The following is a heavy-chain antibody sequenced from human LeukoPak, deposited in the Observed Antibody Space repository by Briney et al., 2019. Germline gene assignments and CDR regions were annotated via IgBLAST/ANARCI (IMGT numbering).Heavy chain of an antibody. D-gene: IGHD1-7*01. J-gene: IGHJ4*02. Sequence: SETLSLTFAVYGGSFSGYYWSWIRQPPGKGLEWIGEINHSGSTNYNPSLKSRVTISVDTSKNQFSLKLSSVTAADTAVYYCARGPITGTTRFDYWGQGTLVTVSS. V-gene: IGHV4-34*01. CDR2: INHSGST. CDR1: GGSFSGYY. CDR3: ARGPITGTTRFDY.